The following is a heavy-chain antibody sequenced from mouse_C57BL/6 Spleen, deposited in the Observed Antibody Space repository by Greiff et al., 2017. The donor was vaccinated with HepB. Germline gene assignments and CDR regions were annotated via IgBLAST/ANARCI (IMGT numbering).Heavy chain of an antibody. Sequence: QVQLQQPGAELVRPGTSVKLSCKASGYTFTSYWMHWVKQRPGQGLEWIGVIDPSDSYTNYNQKFKGKATLTVDTSSSTAYMQLSSLTSEDSAVYYCARGNYGDLYYFDCWGKGTTLTVSS. D-gene: IGHD1-2*01. CDR1: GYTFTSYW. CDR3: ARGNYGDLYYFDC. J-gene: IGHJ2*01. CDR2: IDPSDSYT. V-gene: IGHV1-59*01.